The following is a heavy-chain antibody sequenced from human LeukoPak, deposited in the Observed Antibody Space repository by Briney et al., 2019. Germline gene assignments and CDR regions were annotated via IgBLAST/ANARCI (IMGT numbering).Heavy chain of an antibody. J-gene: IGHJ4*02. CDR1: GIFFSNYV. CDR2: ISGVGVTS. Sequence: GGSLRLSCTASGIFFSNYVMGWVRQAPGKGLEWVSVISGVGVTSYYADSVKGRFTISRDNSKNILNLQMSDLRGEDSAVYYCAKDPYDFWSGPWGYWGQGTLVTVSS. V-gene: IGHV3-23*01. D-gene: IGHD3-3*01. CDR3: AKDPYDFWSGPWGY.